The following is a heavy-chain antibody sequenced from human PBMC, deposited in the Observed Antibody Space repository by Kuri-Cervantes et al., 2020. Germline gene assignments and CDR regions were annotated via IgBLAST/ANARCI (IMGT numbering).Heavy chain of an antibody. Sequence: SLKISCVASGVTFGDYAMHWVRQRPGKGLEWVSSINWNGDIIEYADSVKGRFTTSRDSVKSSLYLQVDSLRAEDTALYYCARDDVRDGGYEDYWGQGTLVTVSS. D-gene: IGHD5-12*01. CDR2: INWNGDII. CDR1: GVTFGDYA. J-gene: IGHJ4*02. CDR3: ARDDVRDGGYEDY. V-gene: IGHV3-9*01.